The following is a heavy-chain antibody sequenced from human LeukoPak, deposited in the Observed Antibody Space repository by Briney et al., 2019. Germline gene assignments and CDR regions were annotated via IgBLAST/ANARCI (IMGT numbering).Heavy chain of an antibody. V-gene: IGHV3-7*01. Sequence: GGSLRLSCVASVSSGLTRWMNWVRQAPGKGLEWVAIIKEDGSDKYYVDSVKGQFTISRDNAKNSVYLQMNSLRVEDTAVYYCASAAGWEFGYWGQGTLVTVSS. CDR1: VSSGLTRW. D-gene: IGHD1-26*01. CDR2: IKEDGSDK. CDR3: ASAAGWEFGY. J-gene: IGHJ4*02.